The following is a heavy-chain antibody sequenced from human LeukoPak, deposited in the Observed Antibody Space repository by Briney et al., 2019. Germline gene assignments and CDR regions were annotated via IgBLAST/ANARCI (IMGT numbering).Heavy chain of an antibody. CDR1: GGSFSTYV. CDR3: TRRSGSYFGWFDP. CDR2: IIPVLGVS. V-gene: IGHV1-69*04. D-gene: IGHD3-10*01. Sequence: SVRVSCKASGGSFSTYVLTWVRQAPGQGLEWMGRIIPVLGVSNFAQKFQGRVAITADKSTNTAHMELSRLESGDTAVYYCTRRSGSYFGWFDPWGQGTLVTVSS. J-gene: IGHJ5*02.